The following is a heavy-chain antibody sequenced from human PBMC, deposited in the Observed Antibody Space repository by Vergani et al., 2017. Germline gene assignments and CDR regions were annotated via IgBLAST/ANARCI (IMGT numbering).Heavy chain of an antibody. CDR1: GSTFTGYY. Sequence: QVQLVQSGAEVKKPGASVKVSCKASGSTFTGYYMHWVRQAPGQGLEWMGWINPNSGGTNYAQKFQGRVTMTRDTSISTAYMELSSLRSDDTAVYYCARDSAAAGLLLFDYWGQGTLVTVSS. J-gene: IGHJ4*02. D-gene: IGHD6-13*01. V-gene: IGHV1-2*02. CDR2: INPNSGGT. CDR3: ARDSAAAGLLLFDY.